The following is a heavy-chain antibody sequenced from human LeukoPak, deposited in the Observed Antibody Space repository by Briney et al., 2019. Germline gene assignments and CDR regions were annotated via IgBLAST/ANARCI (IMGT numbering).Heavy chain of an antibody. CDR1: GGSISSSESH. CDR2: ISYSGGT. D-gene: IGHD2-8*02. Sequence: SQTLSLTCTVSGGSISSSESHWSWIRQPPEKGLEWIGYISYSGGTSYNPSLRSRLTMSLVTSNNQVSLKLSSVTAADTAVYYCVRVRTGTGSYDSWGQGTLVTVSP. J-gene: IGHJ4*02. CDR3: VRVRTGTGSYDS. V-gene: IGHV4-30-4*08.